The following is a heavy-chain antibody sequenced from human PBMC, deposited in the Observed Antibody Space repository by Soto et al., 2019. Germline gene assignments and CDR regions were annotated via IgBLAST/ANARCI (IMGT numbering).Heavy chain of an antibody. Sequence: SLRLSCAASGFTFSSYAMHWVRQAPGKGLEWVAVISYDGSNKYYADSVKGRFTISRDSSKNTLYLQMNSLRAEDTAVYYCARGHGAGTYYYYGMDVWGQGTTVTVSS. J-gene: IGHJ6*02. CDR3: ARGHGAGTYYYYGMDV. CDR1: GFTFSSYA. D-gene: IGHD6-19*01. V-gene: IGHV3-30-3*01. CDR2: ISYDGSNK.